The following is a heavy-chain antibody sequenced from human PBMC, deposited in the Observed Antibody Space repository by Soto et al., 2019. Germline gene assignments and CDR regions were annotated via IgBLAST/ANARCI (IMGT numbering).Heavy chain of an antibody. V-gene: IGHV3-23*01. CDR3: AKKYHYDSGTYLYHFDF. J-gene: IGHJ4*02. CDR2: VGWSGSST. Sequence: EVQLLESGGGLVQPGGTLRLSCAASGFTFNNYAMSWVRRAPGKGLEWVSTVGWSGSSTYYADSVKGRFTISRDNSKNTLYLQMGSLRAEDTAVYYCAKKYHYDSGTYLYHFDFWGQGTLVIGSS. D-gene: IGHD3-10*01. CDR1: GFTFNNYA.